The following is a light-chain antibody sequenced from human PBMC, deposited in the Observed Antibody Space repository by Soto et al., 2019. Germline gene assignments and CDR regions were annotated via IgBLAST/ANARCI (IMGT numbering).Light chain of an antibody. V-gene: IGKV3-15*01. Sequence: EIVMTQSPATLSVSPGERATLSCRASQSVSSNLAWYQQKPGQAPRLLIYGASTRATGIPARFSGSGSGTEFTLTISSLQSEDFVVSYCQKYNNWPITFGGGTKVEIK. CDR2: GAS. CDR1: QSVSSN. CDR3: QKYNNWPIT. J-gene: IGKJ4*01.